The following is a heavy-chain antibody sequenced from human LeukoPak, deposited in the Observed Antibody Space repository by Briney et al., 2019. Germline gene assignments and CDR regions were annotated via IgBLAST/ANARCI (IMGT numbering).Heavy chain of an antibody. D-gene: IGHD6-13*01. V-gene: IGHV1-2*02. CDR2: INPNSGGT. CDR3: ARGLAAAAHFDY. CDR1: GYTFTGYY. J-gene: IGHJ4*02. Sequence: ASVKVSCKASGYTFTGYYMHWVRQAPGQGLEWMGWINPNSGGTSYAQKFQGRVTMTRDTSISTAYMELSRLRSDDTAVYYCARGLAAAAHFDYWGQGTLVTVSS.